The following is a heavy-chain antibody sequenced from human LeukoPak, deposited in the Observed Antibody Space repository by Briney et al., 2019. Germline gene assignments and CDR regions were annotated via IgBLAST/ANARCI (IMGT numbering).Heavy chain of an antibody. Sequence: SVKVSCKASGDTVRRYAIGWVRQAPGQGHEWIGGIISTYGASNYAQKFQGRVTLTADESANTAYMELRGLRSEDTAVYYCARDRTGYGNYYFDSWGQGTPVTVSS. CDR2: IISTYGAS. V-gene: IGHV1-69*13. CDR1: GDTVRRYA. J-gene: IGHJ4*02. D-gene: IGHD2/OR15-2a*01. CDR3: ARDRTGYGNYYFDS.